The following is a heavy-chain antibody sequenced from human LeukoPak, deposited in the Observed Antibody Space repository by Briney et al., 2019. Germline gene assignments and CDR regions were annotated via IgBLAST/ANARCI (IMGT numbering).Heavy chain of an antibody. CDR2: IDHSGST. CDR1: GGSFSGYY. J-gene: IGHJ5*02. CDR3: ARGLEYQLLNNWFDP. Sequence: SETLSLTCAVYGGSFSGYYWSWIRQPPGKGLEWIGEIDHSGSTNYNPSLKSRVTISVDTSKNQFSLELSSVTAADTAVYYCARGLEYQLLNNWFDPWGQGTLVTVSS. V-gene: IGHV4-34*01. D-gene: IGHD2-2*01.